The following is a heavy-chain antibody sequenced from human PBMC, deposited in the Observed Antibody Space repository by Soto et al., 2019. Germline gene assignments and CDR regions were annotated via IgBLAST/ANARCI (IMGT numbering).Heavy chain of an antibody. J-gene: IGHJ4*02. D-gene: IGHD5-12*01. Sequence: SSETLSLTCTVSGGSITSGDYSWTWIRQTPGKGLEWIGYIHHSGSTYYNPSLRSRITISVDRSKNQFSLKVHSVTAADTAVYFCARGDYCGYDFAYWGQGTQVTVSS. CDR1: GGSITSGDYS. CDR2: IHHSGST. V-gene: IGHV4-30-4*01. CDR3: ARGDYCGYDFAY.